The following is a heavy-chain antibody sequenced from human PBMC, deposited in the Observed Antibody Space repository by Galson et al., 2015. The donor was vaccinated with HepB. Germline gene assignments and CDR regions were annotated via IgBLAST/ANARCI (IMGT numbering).Heavy chain of an antibody. V-gene: IGHV1-2*02. D-gene: IGHD4-17*01. CDR1: GYTFTGYY. CDR2: INPNSGGT. J-gene: IGHJ5*02. Sequence: SVKVSCKASGYTFTGYYMHWVRQAPGQGLEWMGWINPNSGGTNYAQKFQGRVTMTRDTSISTAYMELSRLRSDDTAVYYCASRVTNFEDYGEEGLPPFDPWGQGTLVTVSS. CDR3: ASRVTNFEDYGEEGLPPFDP.